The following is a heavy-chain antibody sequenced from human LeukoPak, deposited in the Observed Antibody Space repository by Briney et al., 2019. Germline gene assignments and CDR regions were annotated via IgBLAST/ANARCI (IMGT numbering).Heavy chain of an antibody. V-gene: IGHV1-24*01. Sequence: ASVKVSCKVSGYTLTELSMHWVRQAPGKGLEWMGGFDPEDGETIYAQKFQGRATMTEDTSTDTAYMELSSLRSEDTAVYYCATSGITIFKNWFDPRGQGTLVTVSS. D-gene: IGHD3-3*01. CDR1: GYTLTELS. CDR2: FDPEDGET. J-gene: IGHJ5*02. CDR3: ATSGITIFKNWFDP.